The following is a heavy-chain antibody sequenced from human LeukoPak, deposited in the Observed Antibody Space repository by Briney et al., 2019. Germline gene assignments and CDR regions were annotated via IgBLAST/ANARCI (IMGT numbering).Heavy chain of an antibody. CDR3: ARDLLLASGKSNYYYGMDV. Sequence: ASVKVSCKASGYTLTSYAMHWVRQAPGQRLGWMGWINAGNGNTKYSQKFQGRVTITRDTSASTAYMELSSLRSEDTAVYYCARDLLLASGKSNYYYGMDVWGKGTTVTVSS. J-gene: IGHJ6*04. CDR2: INAGNGNT. CDR1: GYTLTSYA. V-gene: IGHV1-3*01. D-gene: IGHD2/OR15-2a*01.